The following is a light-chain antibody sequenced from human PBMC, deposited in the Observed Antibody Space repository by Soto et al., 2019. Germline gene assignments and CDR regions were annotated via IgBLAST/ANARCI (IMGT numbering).Light chain of an antibody. CDR3: FSFKTTSTHV. CDR1: SSDIGAYDY. V-gene: IGLV2-14*01. J-gene: IGLJ1*01. Sequence: QSALTQPASLSGSPGQSITISCTGTSSDIGAYDYVSWLQQHPGKAPKLMISEVNNRPSGVSNRFSGSKSGNTAYLTISGLQVEEEAEYFCFSFKTTSTHVFGTGTKVTVL. CDR2: EVN.